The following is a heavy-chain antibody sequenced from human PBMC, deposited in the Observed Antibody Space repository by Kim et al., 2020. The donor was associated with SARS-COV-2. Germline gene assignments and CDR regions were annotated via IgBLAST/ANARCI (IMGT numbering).Heavy chain of an antibody. CDR1: GGSISSSSYY. CDR3: ASRSVSSGSYYFSDV. D-gene: IGHD3-10*01. J-gene: IGHJ6*02. CDR2: IYYSGST. Sequence: SETLSLTCTVSGGSISSSSYYWGWIRQPPGKGLEWIGSIYYSGSTYYNPSLKSRVTISVDTSKNQFSLKLSSVTAADTAVYYCASRSVSSGSYYFSDVWGQGTTVTVSS. V-gene: IGHV4-39*01.